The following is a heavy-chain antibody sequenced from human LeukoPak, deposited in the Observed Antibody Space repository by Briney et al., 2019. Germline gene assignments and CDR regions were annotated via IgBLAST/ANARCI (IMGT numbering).Heavy chain of an antibody. J-gene: IGHJ4*02. Sequence: PSETLSLTCTGSGGSISSSSYYWGWIRQAPGKGLEWVSFIYSGGSTQYSDSVKGRFTISRDNSKNTLYLQMNSLRAEDTAVYYCARRAGAYSHPYDYWGQGTLVTVSS. CDR3: ARRAGAYSHPYDY. CDR2: IYSGGST. D-gene: IGHD4/OR15-4a*01. CDR1: GGSISSSSYY. V-gene: IGHV3-53*01.